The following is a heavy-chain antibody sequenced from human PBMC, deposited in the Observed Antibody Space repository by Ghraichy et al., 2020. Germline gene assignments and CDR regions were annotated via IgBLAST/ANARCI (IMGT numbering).Heavy chain of an antibody. CDR1: GGSISSSSYY. CDR3: ARSGGPGYSSSRTSRHKWFEP. Sequence: SETLSLTCTVSGGSISSSSYYWGWIRQPPGKGLEWIGSIYYSGSTYYNPSLKSRVTISVDTSKNQFSLKLSSVTAADTAVYYCARSGGPGYSSSRTSRHKWFEPWGQGTLVNVSP. J-gene: IGHJ5*02. D-gene: IGHD6-13*01. CDR2: IYYSGST. V-gene: IGHV4-39*01.